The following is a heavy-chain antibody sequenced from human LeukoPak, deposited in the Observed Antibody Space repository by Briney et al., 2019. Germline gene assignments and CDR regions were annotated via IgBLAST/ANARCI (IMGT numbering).Heavy chain of an antibody. CDR2: IYHSEST. V-gene: IGHV4-38-2*02. J-gene: IGHJ3*02. CDR3: ARDRWPIAALTGDAFDI. Sequence: SETLSLTCAVSGYSISSGYYWGWIRQPPGKGLEWIGSIYHSESTYYNPSLKSRVTISVDTSKNQFSLKLSSVTAADTAVYYCARDRWPIAALTGDAFDIWGQGTMVTVSS. CDR1: GYSISSGYY. D-gene: IGHD6-13*01.